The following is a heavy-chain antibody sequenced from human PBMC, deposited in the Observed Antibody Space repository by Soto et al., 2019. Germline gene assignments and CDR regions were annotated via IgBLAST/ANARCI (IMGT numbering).Heavy chain of an antibody. D-gene: IGHD3-10*01. J-gene: IGHJ4*02. Sequence: SLRLSCAASGFTFSSYAMHWVRQAPGKGLEWVAVISYDGSNKYYADSVKGRFTISRDNSKNTLYLQMSSLRAEDTAVYYCARDLSYYYGSGSFDYWGQRTLVTVSS. V-gene: IGHV3-30-3*01. CDR2: ISYDGSNK. CDR1: GFTFSSYA. CDR3: ARDLSYYYGSGSFDY.